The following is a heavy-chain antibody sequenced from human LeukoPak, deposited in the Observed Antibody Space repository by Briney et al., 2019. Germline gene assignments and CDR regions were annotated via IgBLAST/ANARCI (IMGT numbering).Heavy chain of an antibody. J-gene: IGHJ6*02. CDR3: ASRYGEEYYYGMDV. CDR1: GGSISSSNW. Sequence: SETLSLTCAVSGGSISSSNWWSWVRQPPGKGLEWIGEIYHSGSTNYNPSLKSRVTISVDKSKNQFSLKLSSVTAADTAVYYCASRYGEEYYYGMDVWGQGTTVTASS. CDR2: IYHSGST. V-gene: IGHV4-4*02. D-gene: IGHD4-17*01.